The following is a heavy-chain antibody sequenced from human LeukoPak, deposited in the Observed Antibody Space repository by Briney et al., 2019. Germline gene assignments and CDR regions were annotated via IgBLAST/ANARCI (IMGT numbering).Heavy chain of an antibody. D-gene: IGHD2-21*01. CDR2: ISSSSSYI. CDR1: GFTFSTYS. V-gene: IGHV3-21*01. CDR3: ANLLCGGDCNNWFDP. Sequence: KPGGSLRLPCAASGFTFSTYSMNWVRQAPGKGLEWVSSISSSSSYIYYADSVKGRFTISRDNAKNSLYLQMNSLRAEDTAVYYCANLLCGGDCNNWFDPWGQGTLVTVSS. J-gene: IGHJ5*02.